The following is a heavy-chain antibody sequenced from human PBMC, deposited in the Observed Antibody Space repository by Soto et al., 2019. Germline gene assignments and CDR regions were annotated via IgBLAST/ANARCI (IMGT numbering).Heavy chain of an antibody. D-gene: IGHD5-18*01. Sequence: QVQLQESGPGLVKPSETLSLTCSVSGTSVSNYYWSWIRQPPGKGLEHIGRIYTSGSTSYNPSLKSRVTMLMDTSQTQIFLNLTSVTAADTAVYYCARGGIQMSYAFDYWGQGILVTVSS. CDR3: ARGGIQMSYAFDY. CDR2: IYTSGST. V-gene: IGHV4-4*07. CDR1: GTSVSNYY. J-gene: IGHJ4*02.